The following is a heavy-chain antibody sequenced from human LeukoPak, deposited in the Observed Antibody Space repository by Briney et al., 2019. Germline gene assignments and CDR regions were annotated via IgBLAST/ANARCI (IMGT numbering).Heavy chain of an antibody. Sequence: TGESLKTSCQASEYSFTSYWIGWLRQMPGKGLGWFGIIYPGDSDAGYSPSFQGQVTISADKSISTAYLQWSRLKASDTAMYYCARLGGSGSYYIPLEYYYGMDVWGQGTTVTVSS. J-gene: IGHJ6*02. CDR3: ARLGGSGSYYIPLEYYYGMDV. CDR2: IYPGDSDA. CDR1: EYSFTSYW. V-gene: IGHV5-51*01. D-gene: IGHD3-10*01.